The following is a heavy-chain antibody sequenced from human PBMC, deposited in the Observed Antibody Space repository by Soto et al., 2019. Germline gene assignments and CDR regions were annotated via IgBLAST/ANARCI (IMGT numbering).Heavy chain of an antibody. V-gene: IGHV3-23*01. Sequence: EVQLLESGGGLIQPGGSLRLSCTASGFTFRTYAMTWFRQAPGRGLQWASAISGSAGTFYATSVKGRFTISRDNSRITGYLQMQSLRAEDSSISYCAKEKDYDFTWGSHRYTSHYWGRGTLGTVAS. CDR3: AKEKDYDFTWGSHRYTSHY. J-gene: IGHJ4*02. D-gene: IGHD3-16*02. CDR2: ISGSAGT. CDR1: GFTFRTYA.